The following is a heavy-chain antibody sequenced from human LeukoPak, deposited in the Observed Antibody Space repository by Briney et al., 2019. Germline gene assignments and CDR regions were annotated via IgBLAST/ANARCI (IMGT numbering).Heavy chain of an antibody. V-gene: IGHV4-34*01. J-gene: IGHJ4*02. Sequence: SETLSLTCAVYGGSFSGYYWSWIRQPPGKGLEWIGEINHSGSTNYNPSLKSRVTISVDTSKNQFSLKLSSVTAADTAVYYCARWYYYGSGIIDYWGQGTLVTVSS. CDR3: ARWYYYGSGIIDY. CDR2: INHSGST. CDR1: GGSFSGYY. D-gene: IGHD3-10*01.